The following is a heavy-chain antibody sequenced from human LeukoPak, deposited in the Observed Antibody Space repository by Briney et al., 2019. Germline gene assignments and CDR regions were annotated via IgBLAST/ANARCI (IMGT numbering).Heavy chain of an antibody. V-gene: IGHV3-23*01. D-gene: IGHD3-22*01. Sequence: GGSLRLSCAASGFTFSGFAMSWVRRTPGKGLEWVSGISGSGDNTLYADSVKGRFTISRDNSKNTLYLEMNSLRAEDTAIYYCAKGTPTYYYDSSGYYYFDYWGQGTLVTVSS. CDR2: ISGSGDNT. CDR3: AKGTPTYYYDSSGYYYFDY. J-gene: IGHJ4*02. CDR1: GFTFSGFA.